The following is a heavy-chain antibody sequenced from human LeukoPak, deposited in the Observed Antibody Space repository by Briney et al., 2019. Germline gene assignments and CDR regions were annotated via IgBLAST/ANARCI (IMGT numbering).Heavy chain of an antibody. Sequence: GGSLRLSCAASGFTFSDYYMSWVRQAPGKGLEWVSVLYRGGGTAYADSVKGRFTISRDNSKNTVYLQMNNLRAEDTAVYYCTRDVIYASEIYSYGDSWGQGTLVTVSS. V-gene: IGHV3-66*01. J-gene: IGHJ4*02. D-gene: IGHD3-16*01. CDR2: LYRGGGT. CDR1: GFTFSDYY. CDR3: TRDVIYASEIYSYGDS.